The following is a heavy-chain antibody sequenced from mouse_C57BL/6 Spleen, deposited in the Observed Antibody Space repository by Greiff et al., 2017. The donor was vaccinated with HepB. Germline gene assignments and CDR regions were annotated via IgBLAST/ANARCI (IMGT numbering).Heavy chain of an antibody. CDR1: GYSFTGYY. D-gene: IGHD1-2*01. CDR3: ARSSLTPFAY. CDR2: INPSTGGT. V-gene: IGHV1-42*01. Sequence: EVQLQQSGPELVKPGASVKISCKASGYSFTGYYMNWVKQSPEKSLEWIGEINPSTGGTTYNQKFKAKATLTVDKSSSTAYMQLKSLTSEDSAVYYCARSSLTPFAYWGQGTLVTVSA. J-gene: IGHJ3*01.